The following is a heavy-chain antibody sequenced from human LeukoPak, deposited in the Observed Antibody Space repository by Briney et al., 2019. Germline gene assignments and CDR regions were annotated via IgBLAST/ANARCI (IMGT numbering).Heavy chain of an antibody. CDR1: GFTFSSYA. J-gene: IGHJ4*02. Sequence: GGSLRFSCAASGFTFSSYAMSWVRQAPGKGLEWVSGISGSGGSTYYADSVKGRFTISRDNSKNTLYVQMNSLRAEDTAVYYCAKVSTNYYGSGNFDYWGQGTLVTVSS. D-gene: IGHD3-10*01. CDR3: AKVSTNYYGSGNFDY. V-gene: IGHV3-23*01. CDR2: ISGSGGST.